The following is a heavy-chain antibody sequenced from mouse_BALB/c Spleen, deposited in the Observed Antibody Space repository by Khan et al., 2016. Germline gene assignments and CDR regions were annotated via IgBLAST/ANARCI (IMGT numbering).Heavy chain of an antibody. CDR3: ARSPTEAMDY. CDR2: INTYTGEP. D-gene: IGHD1-1*01. J-gene: IGHJ4*01. CDR1: GYTFTNYG. Sequence: QIQLVQSGPELKKPGETVKISCKASGYTFTNYGMNWVKQAPGKGLKWMGWINTYTGEPTYADDFKGRFAFSLETSASTAYLQINNLKNEDTATVFCARSPTEAMDYWGQGTSVTVSS. V-gene: IGHV9-3-1*01.